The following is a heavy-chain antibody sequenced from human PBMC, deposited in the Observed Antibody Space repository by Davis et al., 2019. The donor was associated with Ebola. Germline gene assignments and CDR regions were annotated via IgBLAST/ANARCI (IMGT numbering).Heavy chain of an antibody. J-gene: IGHJ5*02. CDR3: ARECSSIGTVWFDP. V-gene: IGHV1-18*01. D-gene: IGHD2-2*01. CDR2: ISAYNGNT. Sequence: ASVKVSCKASGYTFTIYGISWVRQAPGQGLEWMGWISAYNGNTNYAQKLQGRVTMTTDTSTSTAYMELRGLRSDDTAVYYCARECSSIGTVWFDPWGQGTLVTVSS. CDR1: GYTFTIYG.